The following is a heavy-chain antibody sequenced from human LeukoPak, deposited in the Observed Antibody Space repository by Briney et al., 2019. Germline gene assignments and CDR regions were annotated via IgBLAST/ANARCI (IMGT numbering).Heavy chain of an antibody. CDR2: ISAYNGNT. J-gene: IGHJ4*02. V-gene: IGHV1-18*01. CDR3: ARPYYYDGYFDY. D-gene: IGHD3-22*01. Sequence: ASVKVSCKASGYPFKSYGITWVRQAPGQGLEWMGWISAYNGNTNYAQNLQGKVTMTTDTSTSTAYMELRSLRSDDTAVYYCARPYYYDGYFDYWGQGTLVTVSS. CDR1: GYPFKSYG.